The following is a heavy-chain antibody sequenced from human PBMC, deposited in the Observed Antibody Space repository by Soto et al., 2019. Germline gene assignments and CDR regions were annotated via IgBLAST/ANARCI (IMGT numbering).Heavy chain of an antibody. CDR1: GGAFSGFY. CDR3: ARGRGTAAGSGYYGMDV. V-gene: IGHV4-34*01. Sequence: TSETLFLPCAVFGGAFSGFYWSWIRQPPGKGLEWIGEINHSGSTNYNPSLKSRVTISVDTSKNQFSLKLSSVTAADTAVYYCARGRGTAAGSGYYGMDVWGQGTTVTVSS. D-gene: IGHD6-13*01. J-gene: IGHJ6*02. CDR2: INHSGST.